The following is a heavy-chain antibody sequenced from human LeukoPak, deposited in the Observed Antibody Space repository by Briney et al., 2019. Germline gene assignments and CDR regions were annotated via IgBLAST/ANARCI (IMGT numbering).Heavy chain of an antibody. D-gene: IGHD2/OR15-2a*01. CDR3: SSKNDYGVY. Sequence: GGSLRLSCAASGSTFSGSAMHWVRQASGKGLEWVGRIRSKANSYATEYAASVKGSFTISRDDSKNMAYLQMNSLKTEDTAVYYCSSKNDYGVYWGQGTLVTVSS. CDR1: GSTFSGSA. V-gene: IGHV3-73*01. CDR2: IRSKANSYAT. J-gene: IGHJ4*02.